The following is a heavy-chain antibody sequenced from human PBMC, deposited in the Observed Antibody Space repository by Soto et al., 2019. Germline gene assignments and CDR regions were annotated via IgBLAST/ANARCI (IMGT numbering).Heavy chain of an antibody. CDR1: GDSISSGDYY. J-gene: IGHJ4*02. CDR3: ARRYGPGFDY. Sequence: SETLSLTCTVSGDSISSGDYYWSWIRQPPGKGLEWIGCIYYSGSTNYNPSLKSRVTISVDTSKNQFSLKLSSVTAADTAVYYCARRYGPGFDYWGQGTLVTVSS. V-gene: IGHV4-30-4*01. CDR2: IYYSGST. D-gene: IGHD4-17*01.